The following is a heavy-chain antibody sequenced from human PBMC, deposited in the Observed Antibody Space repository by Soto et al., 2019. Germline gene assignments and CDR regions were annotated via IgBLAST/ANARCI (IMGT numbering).Heavy chain of an antibody. CDR1: GYTFTSYY. J-gene: IGHJ6*02. D-gene: IGHD3-10*02. Sequence: ASVKVSCKASGYTFTSYYMHWVRQAPGQGLEWMGIINPSGGSTSYAQKFQGRVTMTRDTSTSTVYMELSSLRSEDTAVYYCARGLTMAGADYYYSYGMDVSGQGTTVTVS. CDR3: ARGLTMAGADYYYSYGMDV. V-gene: IGHV1-46*01. CDR2: INPSGGST.